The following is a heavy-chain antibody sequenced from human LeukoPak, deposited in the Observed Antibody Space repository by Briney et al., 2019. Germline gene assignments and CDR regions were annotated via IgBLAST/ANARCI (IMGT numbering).Heavy chain of an antibody. D-gene: IGHD2-8*01. V-gene: IGHV3-15*01. CDR1: GFTLTNAW. Sequence: GRSLRLSCAVSGFTLTNAWMSWVRQPPRKGLEWVGRIKTKTDGGATDYAAPVKGRFTVSRDDSKNTLYLQMNSLKTEDTAVYYCTTDRRRDRTTGGCQFDYWGQGTLVTVSS. CDR2: IKTKTDGGAT. CDR3: TTDRRRDRTTGGCQFDY. J-gene: IGHJ4*02.